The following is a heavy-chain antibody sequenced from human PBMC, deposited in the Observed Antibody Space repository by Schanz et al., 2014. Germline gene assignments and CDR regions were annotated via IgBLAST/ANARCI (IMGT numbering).Heavy chain of an antibody. V-gene: IGHV3-23*04. J-gene: IGHJ4*02. CDR1: GFNFYTSA. D-gene: IGHD6-19*01. Sequence: EVRLVESGGGLVQPGGSLRLSCVASGFNFYTSAMTWVRQAPGKGLEWVSAISGSGGSSAYADSVKGRFTISRDNSNNTVFLQRISLGAEDASVCDCANDHPSSGWPAFDVWGQGTQXTVSS. CDR2: ISGSGGSS. CDR3: ANDHPSSGWPAFDV.